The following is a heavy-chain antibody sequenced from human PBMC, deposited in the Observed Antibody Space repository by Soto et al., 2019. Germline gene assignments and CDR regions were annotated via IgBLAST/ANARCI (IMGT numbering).Heavy chain of an antibody. J-gene: IGHJ4*02. CDR3: ARAVYDSRAYDY. CDR1: GGSISSGGYS. V-gene: IGHV4-30-2*01. CDR2: IYHSGST. Sequence: PSETLSLTCAVSGGSISSGGYSWSWIRQPPGKGLEWIGYIYHSGSTYYNPSLKSRVTISVDRSKNQFSLKLSSVTAADTAVYYCARAVYDSRAYDYWGQGTLVTVSS. D-gene: IGHD3-22*01.